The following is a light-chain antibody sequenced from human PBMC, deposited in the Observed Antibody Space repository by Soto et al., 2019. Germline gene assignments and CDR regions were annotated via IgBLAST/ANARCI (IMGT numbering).Light chain of an antibody. J-gene: IGKJ1*01. V-gene: IGKV3-20*01. CDR2: GAL. CDR3: QQYGRSPRT. Sequence: EIVLTQSPGTLSLSPGEGATLSFRASQSVSSSYLAWYQQKPGQAPRLVIYGALSRATGIPDRFSGSGSGTDFTLTINRLEPEDFAVYYCQQYGRSPRTFGQGTKVDIK. CDR1: QSVSSSY.